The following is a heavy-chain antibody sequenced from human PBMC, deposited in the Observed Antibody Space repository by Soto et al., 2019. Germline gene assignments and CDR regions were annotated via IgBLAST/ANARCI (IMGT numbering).Heavy chain of an antibody. CDR2: IYYIGST. CDR3: ARGLRRQLLNWFDP. CDR1: GGSISSYD. Sequence: NPXAILSLTFTVSGGSISSYDWSWIRQPPGKGLEWIGYIYYIGSTNYNPSLKSRVTISVDTSKNQFSLKLSSVTAADTAVYYCARGLRRQLLNWFDPWGQGTLVTVSS. D-gene: IGHD2-2*01. V-gene: IGHV4-59*01. J-gene: IGHJ5*02.